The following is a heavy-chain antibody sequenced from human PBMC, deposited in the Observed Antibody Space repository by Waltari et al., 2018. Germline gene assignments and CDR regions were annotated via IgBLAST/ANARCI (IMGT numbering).Heavy chain of an antibody. V-gene: IGHV4-31*03. CDR3: ARVLETGTTGFNWFDP. D-gene: IGHD1-7*01. Sequence: QVQLQESGPGLVKPSQTLSLTCTVSGGSISSGGYYWSWIRQHPGKGLEWIGYIYYSGSTYYSPSLKSRVTISVDTSKNQFSLKLSSVTAADTAVYYCARVLETGTTGFNWFDPWGQGTLVTVSA. CDR2: IYYSGST. J-gene: IGHJ5*02. CDR1: GGSISSGGYY.